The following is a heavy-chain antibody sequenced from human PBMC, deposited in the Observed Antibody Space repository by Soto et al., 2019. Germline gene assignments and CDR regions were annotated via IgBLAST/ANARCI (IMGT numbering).Heavy chain of an antibody. Sequence: PSETLSLTCTVSGGSISRSIYYWGWIRQPPGKGLEWIGSIYYSGSTYYNPSLKSRVTISVDTSKNQFSLKLSSVTAADTAVYYCARQPRILTGYSGHSEYWGQGTLVSVSS. D-gene: IGHD3-9*01. CDR1: GGSISRSIYY. J-gene: IGHJ4*02. V-gene: IGHV4-39*01. CDR2: IYYSGST. CDR3: ARQPRILTGYSGHSEY.